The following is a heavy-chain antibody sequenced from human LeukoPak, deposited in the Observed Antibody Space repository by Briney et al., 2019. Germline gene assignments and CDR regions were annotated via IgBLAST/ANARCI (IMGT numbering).Heavy chain of an antibody. Sequence: PSETLSLTCTVSGGSISSIGYYWGWIRQPPGKGLEWIGNMYYSGSTYYNPSLKSRVNISVDTSKNQYSLNLSSVTAADTAVYYCVGDSSGYYDFDHWGQGALVTVSS. V-gene: IGHV4-39*02. CDR3: VGDSSGYYDFDH. CDR2: MYYSGST. D-gene: IGHD3-22*01. CDR1: GGSISSIGYY. J-gene: IGHJ4*02.